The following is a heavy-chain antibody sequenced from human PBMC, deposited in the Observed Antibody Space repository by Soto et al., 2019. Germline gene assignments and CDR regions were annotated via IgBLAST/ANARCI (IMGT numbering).Heavy chain of an antibody. CDR1: GFGLSSDV. J-gene: IGHJ3*01. D-gene: IGHD1-26*01. CDR2: IFGSGRTT. V-gene: IGHV3-23*01. Sequence: GGFVRRSSAASGFGLSSDVMNWVRQSPGKGLEWVASIFGSGRTTYYADSVKGRFNISRDNSKNTLYLQLNSLRVEDTALYYCAKSQSGSFFAAFDLWGQGTMVTVSS. CDR3: AKSQSGSFFAAFDL.